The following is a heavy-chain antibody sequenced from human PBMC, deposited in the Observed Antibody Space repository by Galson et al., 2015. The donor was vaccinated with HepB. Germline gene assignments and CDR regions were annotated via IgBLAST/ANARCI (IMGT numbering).Heavy chain of an antibody. V-gene: IGHV1-69*13. D-gene: IGHD1-1*01. CDR2: IIPIFGTA. Sequence: SVKVPCKASGGTFSSYAISWVRQAPGQGLEWMGGIIPIFGTANYAQKFQGRVTITADESTSTAYMELSSLRSEDTAVYYCALGTGTTYHYYYYMDVWGKGTTVTVSS. CDR1: GGTFSSYA. CDR3: ALGTGTTYHYYYYMDV. J-gene: IGHJ6*03.